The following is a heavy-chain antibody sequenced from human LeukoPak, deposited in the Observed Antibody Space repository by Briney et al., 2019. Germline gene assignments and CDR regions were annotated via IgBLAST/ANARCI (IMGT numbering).Heavy chain of an antibody. J-gene: IGHJ4*02. D-gene: IGHD6-13*01. CDR3: AKGTSSWHEFDY. V-gene: IGHV3-30*02. CDR2: IRYDGSNK. CDR1: GFTFSSYG. Sequence: PGGSLRLSCAASGFTFSSYGMYWVRQAPGKGLEWVAFIRYDGSNKKYADSVKGRFTISRDNTKNSLYLQMNSLRAEDTALYYCAKGTSSWHEFDYWGQGTLVTVSS.